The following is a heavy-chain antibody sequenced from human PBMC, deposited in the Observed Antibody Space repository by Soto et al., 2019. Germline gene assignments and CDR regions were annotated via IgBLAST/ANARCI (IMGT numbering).Heavy chain of an antibody. Sequence: EVQLVESGGGLVQPGRSLRLSCAASGFTFDDYAMHWVRQAPGKGLEWVSGISWNSGSIGYADSVKGRFTISRDNAKNSLNLQMNSLRAEDTALYYCAKDIDYGGNSFDYWGQGTLVTVSS. J-gene: IGHJ4*02. CDR2: ISWNSGSI. V-gene: IGHV3-9*01. CDR1: GFTFDDYA. D-gene: IGHD4-17*01. CDR3: AKDIDYGGNSFDY.